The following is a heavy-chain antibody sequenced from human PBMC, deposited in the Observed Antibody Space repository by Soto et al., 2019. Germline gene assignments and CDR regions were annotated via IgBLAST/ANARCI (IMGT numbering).Heavy chain of an antibody. Sequence: PGGSLSLSCAASGLIYNNYDMHWVRQATGQGLEWVSCIGTAGDTYYADSVKGRFTISRENAKNSLYLQMNSLRAGDTAVYYCVRGCSGANCLENWFDPWGQGTLVTVSS. D-gene: IGHD2-15*01. CDR3: VRGCSGANCLENWFDP. J-gene: IGHJ5*02. CDR1: GLIYNNYD. CDR2: IGTAGDT. V-gene: IGHV3-13*01.